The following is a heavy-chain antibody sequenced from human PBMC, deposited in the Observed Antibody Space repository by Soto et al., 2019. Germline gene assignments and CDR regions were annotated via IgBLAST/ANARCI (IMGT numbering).Heavy chain of an antibody. CDR3: ARGLMSSSWYYFDY. J-gene: IGHJ4*02. D-gene: IGHD6-13*01. CDR2: IYYSGST. V-gene: IGHV4-59*01. CDR1: GGSISSYY. Sequence: KPSETLSLTCTVSGGSISSYYWSWIRQPPGKGLEWIGYIYYSGSTNYNPSLKSRVTISVDTSKNQFSLRLSSVTAADTAVYYCARGLMSSSWYYFDYWGQGTLVTVSS.